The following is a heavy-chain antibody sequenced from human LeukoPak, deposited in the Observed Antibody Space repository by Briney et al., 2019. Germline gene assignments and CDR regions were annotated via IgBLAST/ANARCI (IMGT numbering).Heavy chain of an antibody. V-gene: IGHV3-53*04. Sequence: GGSLRLSCAASGFTFSDAWMTWVRQAPGKGLEWVSLIYSGGSTYYADSVKGRFTISTHNSKNTLYLQMNSLRAEDTAVYYCARAFNYDSSGYYPRAFDIWGQGTMVTVSS. CDR3: ARAFNYDSSGYYPRAFDI. D-gene: IGHD3-22*01. CDR1: GFTFSDAW. J-gene: IGHJ3*02. CDR2: IYSGGST.